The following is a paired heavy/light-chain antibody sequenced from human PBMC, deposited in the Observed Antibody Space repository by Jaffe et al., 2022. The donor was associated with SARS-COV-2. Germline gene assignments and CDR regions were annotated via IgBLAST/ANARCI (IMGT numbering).Light chain of an antibody. CDR2: TDN. V-gene: IGLV1-44*01. CDR3: SAWDDSLHGWV. Sequence: QSVLTQPPSASGTPGQRVTISCSGGASNIGGRTVNWYQHLPGRAPKLLIYTDNQRPSGVPDRFSGSKSGTSASLAISGLQSEDEGDYYCSAWDDSLHGWVFGGGTKLTVL. CDR1: ASNIGGRT. J-gene: IGLJ3*02.
Heavy chain of an antibody. CDR2: ISASKYYI. D-gene: IGHD2-8*02. J-gene: IGHJ5*01. CDR1: GFTFNNYI. V-gene: IGHV3-21*01. CDR3: IREGRFCRGGVCSNWFDS. Sequence: EVQLVESGGGLVKPGGSLRLSCAASGFTFNNYIMNWVRQAPGKGLEWVASISASKYYIYYSDSVKGRFTISRDNAKNSLSLQMNSLTVEDTAVYYCIREGRFCRGGVCSNWFDSWGQGTLVTVSS.